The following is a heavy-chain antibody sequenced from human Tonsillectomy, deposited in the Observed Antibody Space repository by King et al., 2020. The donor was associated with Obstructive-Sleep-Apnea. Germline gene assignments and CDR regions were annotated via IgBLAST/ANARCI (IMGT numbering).Heavy chain of an antibody. V-gene: IGHV1-18*04. CDR1: GYTFTNYG. D-gene: IGHD2-2*01. CDR2: ISAHNGDT. CDR3: VRDRPYQRLPYYYYYGMDV. Sequence: QLVQSGAEVEKAGASVKVSCKASGYTFTNYGISWVRQAPGQGLEWMGWISAHNGDTNYGQKFQGRVTMTTDTSTSTGDMELRSLRSDDTAVYFCVRDRPYQRLPYYYYYGMDVWGQGTTVTVSS. J-gene: IGHJ6*02.